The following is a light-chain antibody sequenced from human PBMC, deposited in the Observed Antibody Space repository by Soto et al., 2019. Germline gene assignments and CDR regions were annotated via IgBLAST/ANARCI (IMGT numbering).Light chain of an antibody. J-gene: IGLJ2*01. V-gene: IGLV2-8*01. CDR2: EVS. CDR3: SSYAGSNYFVV. CDR1: SSDVGGYKY. Sequence: QSALTQPPSASGSPGQSVTISCTGTSSDVGGYKYVSWYQQHPGKAPKLMIYEVSKRPSGVPDRFSGSKSGNTASLTVSGLQAEDEDDYDCSSYAGSNYFVVFGGGTQLTVL.